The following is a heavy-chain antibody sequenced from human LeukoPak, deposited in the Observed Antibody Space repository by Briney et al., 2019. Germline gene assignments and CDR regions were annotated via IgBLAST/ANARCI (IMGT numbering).Heavy chain of an antibody. Sequence: SQTLSLTCAISGDSVSSNIAAWNWIRLSPSRGLEWLGRTYYWSKWSNDYAVSVKSRITINPDTSKNQCSLQLNSVTPEDAAVYYCAREGIKSGWYNWFDPWGQGTLVTVSS. V-gene: IGHV6-1*01. CDR1: GDSVSSNIAA. CDR3: AREGIKSGWYNWFDP. J-gene: IGHJ5*02. CDR2: TYYWSKWSN. D-gene: IGHD6-19*01.